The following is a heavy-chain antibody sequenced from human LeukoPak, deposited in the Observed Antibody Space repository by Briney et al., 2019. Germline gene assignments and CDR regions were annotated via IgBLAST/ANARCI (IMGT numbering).Heavy chain of an antibody. V-gene: IGHV3-7*01. CDR1: GFSFSSYW. J-gene: IGHJ4*02. CDR2: IKQDGSRK. D-gene: IGHD3-22*01. CDR3: ARGKSYSSGY. Sequence: GGSLRLSCEASGFSFSSYWMSWVRQAPGKGLEWVANIKQDGSRKYYVDSVKGRFTISRDNAKNSLYLQMNSLRVEDTAVYYCARGKSYSSGYWGQGTLVTVSS.